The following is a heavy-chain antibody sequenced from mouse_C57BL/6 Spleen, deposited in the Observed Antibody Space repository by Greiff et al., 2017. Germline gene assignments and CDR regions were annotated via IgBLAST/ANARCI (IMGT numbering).Heavy chain of an antibody. Sequence: VKPGASVKMSCKASGYTFTSYWITWVKQRPGQGLEWIGDIYPGSGSTNYNEKFKSKATLTVDTSSSTAYMQLSSLTSEDSAVYYCARSTMITLDYWGQGTTLTVSS. CDR3: ARSTMITLDY. CDR1: GYTFTSYW. J-gene: IGHJ2*01. V-gene: IGHV1-55*01. D-gene: IGHD2-4*01. CDR2: IYPGSGST.